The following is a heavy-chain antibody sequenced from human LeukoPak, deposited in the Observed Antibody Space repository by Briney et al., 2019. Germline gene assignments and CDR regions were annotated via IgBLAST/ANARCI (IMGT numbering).Heavy chain of an antibody. D-gene: IGHD3-10*01. CDR3: AKDQGYYGSGSYKEYFQH. V-gene: IGHV3-23*01. Sequence: GGSLRVSCAASRFTFSSYWMTWVRQAPGKGLEWVSAISGSGDSTYYADSVKGRFTTSRDNSKNTLYLQMDSLRAEDTAVYYCAKDQGYYGSGSYKEYFQHWGQGTLVTVSS. CDR1: RFTFSSYW. CDR2: ISGSGDST. J-gene: IGHJ1*01.